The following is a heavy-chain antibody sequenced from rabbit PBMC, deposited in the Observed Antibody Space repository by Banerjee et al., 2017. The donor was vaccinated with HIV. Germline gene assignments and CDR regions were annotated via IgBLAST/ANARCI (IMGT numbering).Heavy chain of an antibody. CDR2: IYAGSDDST. CDR3: ARSDYGDYGYFNL. Sequence: QSLEESGGDLVKPGASLTLTCTASGFSFSGSYWICWVRQAPGKGLEWIACIYAGSDDSTYYASWVNGRFTISKTSSTTVTLQVTSLTAADTATYFCARSDYGDYGYFNLWGQGTLVTVS. V-gene: IGHV1S40*01. D-gene: IGHD2-1*01. CDR1: GFSFSGSYW. J-gene: IGHJ4*01.